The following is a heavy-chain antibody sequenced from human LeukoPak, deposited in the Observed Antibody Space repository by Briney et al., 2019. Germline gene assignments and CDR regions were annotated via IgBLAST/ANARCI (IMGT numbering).Heavy chain of an antibody. CDR3: AKVANPIAVAGDFDY. CDR2: ISWNSGSI. D-gene: IGHD6-19*01. CDR1: GFTFDDYA. Sequence: GGSLRLSCAASGFTFDDYAMHWVRQAPGRGLEWVSGISWNSGSIGYADSVKGRFTISRDNAKNSLYLQMNSLRAEDTALYYCAKVANPIAVAGDFDYWGQGTLVTVSS. J-gene: IGHJ4*02. V-gene: IGHV3-9*01.